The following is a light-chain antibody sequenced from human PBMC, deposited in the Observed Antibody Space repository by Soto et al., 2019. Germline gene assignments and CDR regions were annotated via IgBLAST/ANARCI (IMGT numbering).Light chain of an antibody. CDR1: QDIKKF. CDR3: QKYDRAPAA. J-gene: IGKJ1*01. CDR2: AAS. V-gene: IGKV1-27*01. Sequence: DIQVTQSPYSLSASPGDRITITCRARQDIKKFLAWYQQKPGEVPHLLIYAASTLRPGVPSRFRGNAAGTDFTLTIASLQPEDVATYYGQKYDRAPAAFGQGTKVDVK.